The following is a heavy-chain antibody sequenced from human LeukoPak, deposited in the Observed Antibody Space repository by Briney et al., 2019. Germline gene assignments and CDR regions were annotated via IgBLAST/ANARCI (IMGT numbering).Heavy chain of an antibody. CDR2: VNPNSGNT. J-gene: IGHJ4*02. Sequence: GASVKVSCKASGYTFSSYDINWVRQATGQGLEWVGWVNPNSGNTGYAEKFQGRVTITRNTAISTAYMELSSLRSEDTAIYYCAKDPGCSGGSCYHDYWGQGTLVTVSS. V-gene: IGHV1-8*03. D-gene: IGHD2-15*01. CDR3: AKDPGCSGGSCYHDY. CDR1: GYTFSSYD.